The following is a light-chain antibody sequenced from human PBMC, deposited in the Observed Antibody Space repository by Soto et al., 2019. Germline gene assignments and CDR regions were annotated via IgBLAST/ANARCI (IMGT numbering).Light chain of an antibody. V-gene: IGLV2-23*01. CDR1: SSDVGSYNL. CDR2: EGS. Sequence: QSALTQPASVSGSPGQSITISCTGTSSDVGSYNLVSWYQQHPGKAPKLMIYEGSKRPSGVSNRFSGSKSGNTASLTISGLQAEVEADYYCCSYAGSSTYVFGTGTKAPS. CDR3: CSYAGSSTYV. J-gene: IGLJ1*01.